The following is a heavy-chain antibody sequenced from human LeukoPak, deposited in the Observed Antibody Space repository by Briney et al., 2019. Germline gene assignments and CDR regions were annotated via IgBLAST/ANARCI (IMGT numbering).Heavy chain of an antibody. CDR3: AREGARWEPSFSAFDI. J-gene: IGHJ3*02. Sequence: SETLSLTCTVSGGSISGYYWSWIRQPPGKGLEWIGYIYYSGSTGYNPSLKSRVTISVDTSKSQFSLKLSSVTAADTAVYYCAREGARWEPSFSAFDIWGQGTMVTVSS. CDR2: IYYSGST. V-gene: IGHV4-59*01. CDR1: GGSISGYY. D-gene: IGHD1-26*01.